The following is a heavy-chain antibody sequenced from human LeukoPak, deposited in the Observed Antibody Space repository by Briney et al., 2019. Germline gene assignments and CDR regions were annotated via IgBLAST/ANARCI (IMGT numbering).Heavy chain of an antibody. Sequence: SVKVSCKASGGTFSSYAISWVRQAPGQGLEWMGGIIPIFGTANYAQKFQGIVTITADESTSTAYMELSSLRSEDTAVYYCARDAGTFDDFWSGYYVLDYWGQGTLVTVSS. V-gene: IGHV1-69*13. J-gene: IGHJ4*02. CDR3: ARDAGTFDDFWSGYYVLDY. D-gene: IGHD3-3*01. CDR2: IIPIFGTA. CDR1: GGTFSSYA.